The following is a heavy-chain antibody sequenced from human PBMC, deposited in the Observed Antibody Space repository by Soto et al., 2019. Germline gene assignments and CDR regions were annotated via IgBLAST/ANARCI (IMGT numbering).Heavy chain of an antibody. D-gene: IGHD3-3*01. CDR1: GYSFTSYW. CDR3: ARRAAGYDFWSGHDYFDY. CDR2: IDPSDSYT. J-gene: IGHJ4*02. Sequence: GESLKISCKGSGYSFTSYWISWVRQMPGKGLEWMGRIDPSDSYTNYSPSFQGHVTISADKSISTAYLQCSSLKASDTAMYYCARRAAGYDFWSGHDYFDYWGQGTLVTVSS. V-gene: IGHV5-10-1*01.